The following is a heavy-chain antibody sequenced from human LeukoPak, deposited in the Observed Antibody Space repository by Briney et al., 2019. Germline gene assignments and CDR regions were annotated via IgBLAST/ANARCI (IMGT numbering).Heavy chain of an antibody. Sequence: ASVKVSCKASGYTFTGYYMHWVRQAPGQGLEWMGWINPNSGGTNYAQKFQGRVTMTRDTSISTAYMELSRLRSDDTAVYYCARAYYDSSGYYDYWGQGTLVTVFS. D-gene: IGHD3-22*01. CDR2: INPNSGGT. CDR3: ARAYYDSSGYYDY. V-gene: IGHV1-2*02. J-gene: IGHJ4*02. CDR1: GYTFTGYY.